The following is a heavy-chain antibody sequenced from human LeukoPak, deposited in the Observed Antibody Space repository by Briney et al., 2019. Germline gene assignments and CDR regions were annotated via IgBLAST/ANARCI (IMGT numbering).Heavy chain of an antibody. J-gene: IGHJ6*02. CDR1: GYTFTGYY. D-gene: IGHD3-10*01. V-gene: IGHV1-2*02. Sequence: ASVKVSCKASGYTFTGYYMHWVRQAPGQGLEWMGWINPNSGGTNYAQKFQGRVTTTRDTSISTAYMELSRLRSDDTAVYYCARERIWFGELLYYYYYGMDVWGQGTTVTVSS. CDR2: INPNSGGT. CDR3: ARERIWFGELLYYYYYGMDV.